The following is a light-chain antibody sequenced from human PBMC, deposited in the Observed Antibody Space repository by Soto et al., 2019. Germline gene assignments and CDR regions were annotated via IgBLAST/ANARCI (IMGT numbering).Light chain of an antibody. V-gene: IGKV3-20*01. J-gene: IGKJ1*01. CDR3: QHYGSSSWT. Sequence: EIGLKQSPGTLSLSPGERATLSCMASQSVSSSYLAWYKQKPGQAPRLPIYGASCRATGIPDRFSGSGSGTDFTLTLSRLEPEDFAVYFCQHYGSSSWTFGRGTQGSI. CDR2: GAS. CDR1: QSVSSSY.